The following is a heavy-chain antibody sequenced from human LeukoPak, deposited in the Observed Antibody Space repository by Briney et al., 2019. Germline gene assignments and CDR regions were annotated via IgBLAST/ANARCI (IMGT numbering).Heavy chain of an antibody. Sequence: GGSLRLSCAASGFTFSSYDMSWVRQAPGKGLEWVSAISGSGGSTYYADSVKGRFTISRDNSKNTLYLQMNSLRAEDTAVYYCAKAAGYSSSWLYYFDYWGQGTLVTVSS. J-gene: IGHJ4*02. V-gene: IGHV3-23*01. CDR3: AKAAGYSSSWLYYFDY. CDR2: ISGSGGST. CDR1: GFTFSSYD. D-gene: IGHD6-13*01.